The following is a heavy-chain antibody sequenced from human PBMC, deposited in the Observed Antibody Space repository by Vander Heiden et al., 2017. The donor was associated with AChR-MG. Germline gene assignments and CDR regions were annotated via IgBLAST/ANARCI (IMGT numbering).Heavy chain of an antibody. J-gene: IGHJ3*02. D-gene: IGHD6-19*01. V-gene: IGHV3-30*18. CDR3: AKDEAGSWWLVPVAFDI. CDR1: GFTFSSYG. CDR2: ISYDGSNK. Sequence: QVQLVESGGGVVQPGRSLRLSCAASGFTFSSYGMHWVRQAPGKGLEWVAVISYDGSNKYYADSGKGRFTISRDNSKNTLYLQMNSLRAEDTAVYYCAKDEAGSWWLVPVAFDIWGQGTMVTVSS.